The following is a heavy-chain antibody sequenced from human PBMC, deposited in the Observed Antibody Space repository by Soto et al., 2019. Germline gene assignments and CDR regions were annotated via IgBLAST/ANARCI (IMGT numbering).Heavy chain of an antibody. Sequence: PSETLSLTCSVSGGSISNSSYHWGWIRQPPGRGPEWIGSIYYSGSTYYNPSLKSRATMSVDTSKNQFSLKLSSVTAADTAVYYCALASGWANWFDPWGQGTLVTVSS. J-gene: IGHJ5*02. CDR1: GGSISNSSYH. CDR2: IYYSGST. CDR3: ALASGWANWFDP. D-gene: IGHD6-19*01. V-gene: IGHV4-39*01.